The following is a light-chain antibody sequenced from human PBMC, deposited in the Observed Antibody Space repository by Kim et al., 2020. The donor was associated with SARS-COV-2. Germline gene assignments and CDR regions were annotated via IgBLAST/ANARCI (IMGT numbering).Light chain of an antibody. CDR2: DAS. J-gene: IGKJ4*01. CDR1: QSVTKF. CDR3: QQRGNWPLT. Sequence: LSPGERDTLSCRASQSVTKFLVWYLQRPGQAPRLLMYDASNRATGIPARFSASGSGTDFTLTISSLEPEDFGVYYCQQRGNWPLTFGGGTKVDIK. V-gene: IGKV3-11*01.